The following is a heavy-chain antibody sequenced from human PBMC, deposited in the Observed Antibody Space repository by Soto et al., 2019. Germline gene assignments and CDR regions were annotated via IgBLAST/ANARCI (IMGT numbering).Heavy chain of an antibody. Sequence: ASVKVSCKVSGYTLTELSMHWVRQAPGKGLEWMGGFDPEDGETIYAQKFQGRVTMTEDTSTDTAYMELSSLRSEDTAVYYCATDHAHSGWGLWYSNYWGQGTLVTVSS. D-gene: IGHD6-19*01. V-gene: IGHV1-24*01. CDR3: ATDHAHSGWGLWYSNY. J-gene: IGHJ4*02. CDR1: GYTLTELS. CDR2: FDPEDGET.